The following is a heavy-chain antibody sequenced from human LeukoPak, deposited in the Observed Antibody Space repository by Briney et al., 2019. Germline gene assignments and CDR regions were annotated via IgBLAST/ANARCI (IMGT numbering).Heavy chain of an antibody. V-gene: IGHV3-21*01. CDR1: GFTFSSYS. D-gene: IGHD3-3*01. CDR3: ERDLHYDFWSGYFDY. CDR2: ISSSSSYI. J-gene: IGHJ4*02. Sequence: GGSLRLSCAASGFTFSSYSMNWVRQAPGKGLEWVSSISSSSSYIYYADSVKGRFTISRDNAKNSLYLQMNSLRAEDTAVYYCERDLHYDFWSGYFDYWGQGTLVTVSS.